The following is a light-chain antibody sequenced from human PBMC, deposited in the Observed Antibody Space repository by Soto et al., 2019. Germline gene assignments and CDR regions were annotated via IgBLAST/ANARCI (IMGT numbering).Light chain of an antibody. V-gene: IGKV3D-7*01. J-gene: IGKJ5*01. CDR3: QQYDNWPPLT. Sequence: EIVLTQSPGTLSLSPGERATLSCRTSQTLSSSFLAWYQQTPGQAPRLLIYDTSTRGTGVPARFSGSGSGTDFTLTISSLQSEDFAVYYCQQYDNWPPLTFGQGTRLEIK. CDR2: DTS. CDR1: QTLSSSF.